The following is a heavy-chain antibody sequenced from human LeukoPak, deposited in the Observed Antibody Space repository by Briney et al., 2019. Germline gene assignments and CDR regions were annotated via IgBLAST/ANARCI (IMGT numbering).Heavy chain of an antibody. Sequence: ASVKVSCKASGYTFTGYYMHWVRQAPGQGLEWMGWISPNSGGTNYAQKFQGRVTMTRDTSISTAYMELSRLRSDDTAVYYCARGSSGWYNYYYYMDVWGKGTTVTVSS. CDR2: ISPNSGGT. CDR3: ARGSSGWYNYYYYMDV. D-gene: IGHD6-19*01. J-gene: IGHJ6*03. CDR1: GYTFTGYY. V-gene: IGHV1-2*02.